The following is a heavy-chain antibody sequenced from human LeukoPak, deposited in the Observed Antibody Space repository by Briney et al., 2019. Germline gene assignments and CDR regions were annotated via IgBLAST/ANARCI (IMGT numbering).Heavy chain of an antibody. Sequence: PGGSLRLSCAASGFTVSSNYMSWVRQAPGKGLEWVSVIYSGGSTYYADSVKGRFTISRDNSKNTLYLQMNSLRAEDTAVYYCAREDRLHYYYYMDVWGKGTTVTISS. V-gene: IGHV3-66*01. CDR1: GFTVSSNY. D-gene: IGHD5-12*01. CDR3: AREDRLHYYYYMDV. J-gene: IGHJ6*03. CDR2: IYSGGST.